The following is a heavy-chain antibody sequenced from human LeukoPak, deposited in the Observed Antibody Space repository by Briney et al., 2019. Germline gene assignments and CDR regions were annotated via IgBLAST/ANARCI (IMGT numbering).Heavy chain of an antibody. CDR2: INPRSGGT. J-gene: IGHJ4*02. CDR1: GYTFTGYY. CDR3: ARIAVAGSYDS. D-gene: IGHD6-19*01. V-gene: IGHV1-2*02. Sequence: ASMKVSCKASGYTFTGYYMHWVRQAPGQGLEWMGWINPRSGGTNYAQKFQGRVTMTRDTSTSTAYMELSRLRSDDTAVYYCARIAVAGSYDSWGQGALVTVSS.